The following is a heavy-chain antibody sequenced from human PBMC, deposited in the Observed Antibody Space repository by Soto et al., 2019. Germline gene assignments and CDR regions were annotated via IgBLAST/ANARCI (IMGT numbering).Heavy chain of an antibody. CDR2: ISGSGGST. Sequence: PGGSLRLSCAASGFTFSSYAMSWVRQAPGQGLEWVSAISGSGGSTYYADSVKGRFTISRDNSKNTLYLQMNSLRAEDTAVYYCAKDRRPGISMPPVEDWGQGTLVTVTS. CDR1: GFTFSSYA. D-gene: IGHD2-15*01. CDR3: AKDRRPGISMPPVED. V-gene: IGHV3-23*01. J-gene: IGHJ4*02.